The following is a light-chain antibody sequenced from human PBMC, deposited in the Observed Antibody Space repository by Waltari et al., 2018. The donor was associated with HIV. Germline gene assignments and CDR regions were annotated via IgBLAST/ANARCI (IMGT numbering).Light chain of an antibody. Sequence: DIVLTQSPDNLSLSPGERATLSCRASQSVSSSSLAWYQQKPGQAPRLLIYGASNRATGIADRFSGSGSGTDFTLTISRLEPQDFAVYYCQQYGSSPLAFGGGTKVEIK. J-gene: IGKJ4*01. V-gene: IGKV3-20*01. CDR3: QQYGSSPLA. CDR2: GAS. CDR1: QSVSSSS.